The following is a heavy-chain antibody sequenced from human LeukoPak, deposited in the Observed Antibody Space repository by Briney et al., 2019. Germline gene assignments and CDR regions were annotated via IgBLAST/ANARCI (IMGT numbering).Heavy chain of an antibody. D-gene: IGHD3-3*01. J-gene: IGHJ4*02. CDR2: ISSNGGST. CDR1: GFTFSSYA. CDR3: ARGTRHYDFWSGYKY. V-gene: IGHV3-64*01. Sequence: PGGSLRLSCAASGFTFSSYAMHWVRQAPGKGLEYVSAISSNGGSTYYANSVKGRFTISRDNSKNTLYLQMGSLRAEDMAVYYCARGTRHYDFWSGYKYWGQGALVTVSS.